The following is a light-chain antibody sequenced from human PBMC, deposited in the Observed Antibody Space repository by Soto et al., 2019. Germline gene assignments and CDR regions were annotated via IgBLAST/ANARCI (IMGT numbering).Light chain of an antibody. CDR3: GSYTGSIYV. CDR2: EVS. Sequence: QSALTQPASVSRSPGQSFTISCTGTSSDVGGYEFVSWYQQHPGKAPKLMIYEVSNRPSGVSSRFSGSKSGNTASLTISGLQAEDEADYYCGSYTGSIYVFGTGTKLTVL. CDR1: SSDVGGYEF. J-gene: IGLJ1*01. V-gene: IGLV2-14*01.